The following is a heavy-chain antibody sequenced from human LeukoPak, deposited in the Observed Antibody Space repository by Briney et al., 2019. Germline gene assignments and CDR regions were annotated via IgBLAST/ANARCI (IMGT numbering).Heavy chain of an antibody. D-gene: IGHD2-2*01. CDR1: GFTFSSYG. CDR2: ISYDGSNK. V-gene: IGHV3-30*03. Sequence: GGSLRLSCAASGFTFSSYGMPWVRQAPGKGLEWVAVISYDGSNKYYADSVKGRFTISRDNSKNTLYLQMNSLRAEDTAVYYCARDPPTGYQLLYYFDYWGQGTLVTVSS. J-gene: IGHJ4*02. CDR3: ARDPPTGYQLLYYFDY.